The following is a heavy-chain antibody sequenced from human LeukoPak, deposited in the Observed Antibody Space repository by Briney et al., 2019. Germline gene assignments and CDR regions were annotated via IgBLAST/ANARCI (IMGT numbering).Heavy chain of an antibody. CDR1: GRSFTSYW. CDR3: ASPGQWELRH. Sequence: GESLKISCKGSGRSFTSYWIGWVRQMPGKGLEWMGIIYPGDSDTRYSPSFQGQVTISVDKSISTACLHWSSLKASDTAIYYCASPGQWELRHWGQGTLVTVSS. V-gene: IGHV5-51*01. CDR2: IYPGDSDT. J-gene: IGHJ1*01. D-gene: IGHD1-26*01.